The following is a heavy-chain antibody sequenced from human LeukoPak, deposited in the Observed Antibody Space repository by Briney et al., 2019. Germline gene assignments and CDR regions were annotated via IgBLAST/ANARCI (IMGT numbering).Heavy chain of an antibody. CDR3: ARGPLDRSGWYSPFAY. CDR1: GGSFSGYY. Sequence: SETLSLTCAVYGGSFSGYYWSWIRQPPGKGLEWIGEINHSGSTNYNPSLKSLVTISVDTSKNQFSLKLSSVTAADTAVYYCARGPLDRSGWYSPFAYWGQGTLATVSS. J-gene: IGHJ4*02. CDR2: INHSGST. V-gene: IGHV4-34*01. D-gene: IGHD6-19*01.